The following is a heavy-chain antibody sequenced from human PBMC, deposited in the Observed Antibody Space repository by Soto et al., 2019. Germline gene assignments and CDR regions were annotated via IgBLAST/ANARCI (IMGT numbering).Heavy chain of an antibody. D-gene: IGHD4-17*01. CDR2: IWYDGSNK. CDR1: GFTFSSYG. J-gene: IGHJ6*02. Sequence: GGSLRLSCAASGFTFSSYGMHWVRQAPGKGLEWVAVIWYDGSNKYYADSVKGRFTISRDNSKNTLYLQMNSLRAEDTAVYYCARVSTTTVTSPRYYYYYGMDVWGQGTTVTVSS. CDR3: ARVSTTTVTSPRYYYYYGMDV. V-gene: IGHV3-33*01.